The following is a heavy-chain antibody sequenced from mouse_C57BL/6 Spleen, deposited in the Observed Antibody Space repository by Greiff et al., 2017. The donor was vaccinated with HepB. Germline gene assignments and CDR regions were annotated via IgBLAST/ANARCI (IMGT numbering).Heavy chain of an antibody. CDR3: AKKGDYYGSRGWYFDV. CDR2: IWSGGST. CDR1: GFSLTSYG. Sequence: QVQLQQSGPGLVQPSQSLSITCTVSGFSLTSYGVHWVRQSPGKGLEWLGVIWSGGSTDYNAAFMSRLSITKDNSKSQVFFKMNSLQADDTAIYYCAKKGDYYGSRGWYFDVWGTGTTVTVAS. J-gene: IGHJ1*03. V-gene: IGHV2-5*01. D-gene: IGHD1-1*01.